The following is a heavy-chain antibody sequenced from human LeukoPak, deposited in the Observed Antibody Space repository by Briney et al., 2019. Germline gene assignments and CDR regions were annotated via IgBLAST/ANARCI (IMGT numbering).Heavy chain of an antibody. CDR2: MNPNSGNT. Sequence: GASVKVSCKASGYTFTSYGISWVRQAPGQGLERMGWMNPNSGNTGYAQKFQGRVTMTRNTSISTAYMELSSLRSEDTAVYYCARGVVDYYYYMDVWGKGTTVTVSS. CDR3: ARGVVDYYYYMDV. V-gene: IGHV1-8*02. CDR1: GYTFTSYG. J-gene: IGHJ6*03.